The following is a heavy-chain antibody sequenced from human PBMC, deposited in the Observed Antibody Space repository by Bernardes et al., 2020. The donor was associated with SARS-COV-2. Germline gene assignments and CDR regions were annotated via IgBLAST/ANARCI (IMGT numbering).Heavy chain of an antibody. V-gene: IGHV4-4*08. CDR3: ARDRGFRYFDL. CDR1: GGPMTNDY. Sequence: TLSLTCTVSGGPMTNDYWSWIRQSPGKGLEWLAYISTTGSTNYSPSLKSRLTISLDTSKNQVSLNLSSVTAADTAIYYCARDRGFRYFDLWGRGTLVTVSS. J-gene: IGHJ2*01. CDR2: ISTTGST. D-gene: IGHD3-10*01.